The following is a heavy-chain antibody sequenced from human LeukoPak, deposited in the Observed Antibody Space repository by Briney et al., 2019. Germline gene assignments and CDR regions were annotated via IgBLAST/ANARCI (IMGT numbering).Heavy chain of an antibody. V-gene: IGHV3-30*18. CDR1: GFTFSSYG. CDR2: ISYDGSNK. Sequence: GRSLRLSCAASGFTFSSYGMHWVRQAPGKGLEWVAVISYDGSNKYYADSVKGRFTISRDNSKNTLYLQMNSLRAEDTAVYYCAKSDNDIWGQGTMVTVSS. J-gene: IGHJ3*02. CDR3: AKSDNDI.